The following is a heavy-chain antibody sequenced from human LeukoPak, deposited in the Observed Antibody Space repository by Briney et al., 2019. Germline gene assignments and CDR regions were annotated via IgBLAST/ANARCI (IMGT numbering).Heavy chain of an antibody. D-gene: IGHD3-16*02. Sequence: PGGSLRLSCAASGFTFSNDEMNWVRQAPGKGLEWVSYISSSGTTIYYADSVKGRFTVSRDNAKNSLYLQMNSLRAEDTAVYYCARVPKSYRLAFDYWGQGTLVTVSS. J-gene: IGHJ4*02. CDR3: ARVPKSYRLAFDY. CDR1: GFTFSNDE. V-gene: IGHV3-48*03. CDR2: ISSSGTTI.